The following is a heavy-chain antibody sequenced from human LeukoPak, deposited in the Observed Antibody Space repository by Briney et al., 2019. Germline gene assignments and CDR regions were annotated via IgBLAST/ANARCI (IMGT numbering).Heavy chain of an antibody. CDR2: INWNGGST. Sequence: GGSLRPSCAASGFTFDDYGMSWVRQAPGKGLEWVSGINWNGGSTGYADSVKGRFTISRDNAKNSLYLQMNSLRAEDTALYYCARVDYGDYGEGGSYFDYWGQGTLVTVSS. CDR3: ARVDYGDYGEGGSYFDY. V-gene: IGHV3-20*04. CDR1: GFTFDDYG. D-gene: IGHD4-17*01. J-gene: IGHJ4*02.